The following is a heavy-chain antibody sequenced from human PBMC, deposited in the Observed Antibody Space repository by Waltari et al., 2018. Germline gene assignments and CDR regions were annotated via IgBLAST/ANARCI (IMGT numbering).Heavy chain of an antibody. CDR1: GYTLTDLS. CDR3: ATMQSWQWLGGSFDY. J-gene: IGHJ4*02. V-gene: IGHV1-24*01. D-gene: IGHD6-19*01. Sequence: QVQLVQSGAEVKKPGASVQVSCQVSGYTLTDLSMPWVLKAPGKGLEWMGGFDPEDGETIYAQKFQGRVTMTEDTSTDTAYMELSSLRSEDTAVYYCATMQSWQWLGGSFDYWGQGTLVTVSS. CDR2: FDPEDGET.